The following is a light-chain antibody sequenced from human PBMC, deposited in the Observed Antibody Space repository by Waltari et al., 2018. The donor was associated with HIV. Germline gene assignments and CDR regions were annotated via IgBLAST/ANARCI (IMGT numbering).Light chain of an antibody. J-gene: IGLJ2*01. Sequence: QSVLTQPPSASGTPGQRVTISCSGSSSNIGSHSVNWYQQLPGTAPKLLIYTNAQRPSGVPDRFSGSKSGTSASLAITGLQSKDEADYYCAAWDDSLIGVIFGGGTKLTVL. CDR2: TNA. CDR1: SSNIGSHS. V-gene: IGLV1-44*01. CDR3: AAWDDSLIGVI.